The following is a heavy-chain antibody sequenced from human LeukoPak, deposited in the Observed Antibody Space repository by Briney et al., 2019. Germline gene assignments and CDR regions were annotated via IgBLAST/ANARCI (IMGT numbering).Heavy chain of an antibody. Sequence: GGSLRLSCAASGFTFSSYGMNWVRQAPGKGLEWVSSITSSSSYIYYADSVKGRFTISRDNAKNSLYLQMNSLGDEDTAVYYCASGRNAGITGTTGAFDIWGQGTMVAGSS. V-gene: IGHV3-21*01. CDR3: ASGRNAGITGTTGAFDI. D-gene: IGHD1-7*01. CDR1: GFTFSSYG. J-gene: IGHJ3*02. CDR2: ITSSSSYI.